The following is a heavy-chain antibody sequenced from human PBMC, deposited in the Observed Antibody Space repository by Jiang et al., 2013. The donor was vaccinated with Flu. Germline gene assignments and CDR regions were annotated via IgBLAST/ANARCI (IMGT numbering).Heavy chain of an antibody. CDR3: AKVFAGVDTAMVACDY. CDR1: A. D-gene: IGHD5-18*01. V-gene: IGHV3-23*01. Sequence: AMSWVRQASRKGLEWVSAISGSGGSTYYADSVKGRFTISRDNSKNTLYLQMNSLRAEDTAVYYCAKVFAGVDTAMVACDYWGQGTLVTVSS. J-gene: IGHJ4*02. CDR2: ISGSGGST.